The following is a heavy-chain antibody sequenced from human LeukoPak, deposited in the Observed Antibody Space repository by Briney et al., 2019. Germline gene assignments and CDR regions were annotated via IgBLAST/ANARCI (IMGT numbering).Heavy chain of an antibody. Sequence: PGGSLRLSCAASGFTFSSYWMSWVRQAPGKGLEWVANVKPDGSDKYYVGSVKGRFTISRDNAKNSLYLQMNSLRAEDTAVYYCAKMEDSWYYYDSSGYYPMVDYWGQGTLVTVSS. V-gene: IGHV3-7*01. J-gene: IGHJ4*02. CDR1: GFTFSSYW. CDR3: AKMEDSWYYYDSSGYYPMVDY. CDR2: VKPDGSDK. D-gene: IGHD3-22*01.